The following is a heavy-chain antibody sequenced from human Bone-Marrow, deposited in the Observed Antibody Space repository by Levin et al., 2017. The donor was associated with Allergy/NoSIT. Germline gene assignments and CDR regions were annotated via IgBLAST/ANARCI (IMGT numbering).Heavy chain of an antibody. D-gene: IGHD2-8*01. CDR2: INRDGGDG. V-gene: IGHV3-7*02. Sequence: GESLKISCASSGFTFSGYWMAWVRQAPGKGLEWVANINRDGGDGYYVDSVKGRFTSSRDNARNSLDLQMNSLRVEDTAVYYWARNGAWSFEFWGQGTLVTVSS. CDR3: ARNGAWSFEF. J-gene: IGHJ4*02. CDR1: GFTFSGYW.